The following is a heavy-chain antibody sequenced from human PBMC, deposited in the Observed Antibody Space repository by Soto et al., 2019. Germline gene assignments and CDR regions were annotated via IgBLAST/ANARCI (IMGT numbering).Heavy chain of an antibody. Sequence: GGSLRLSCAASGFTFSSYGMHWVRQAPGKGLEWVAVISYDGSNKYYADSVKGRFTISRDNSKNTLYLQMNSLRAEYTAVYYCANIPGRYNWNYFYYWGQGTLVTVSS. CDR2: ISYDGSNK. J-gene: IGHJ4*02. V-gene: IGHV3-30*18. D-gene: IGHD1-20*01. CDR1: GFTFSSYG. CDR3: ANIPGRYNWNYFYY.